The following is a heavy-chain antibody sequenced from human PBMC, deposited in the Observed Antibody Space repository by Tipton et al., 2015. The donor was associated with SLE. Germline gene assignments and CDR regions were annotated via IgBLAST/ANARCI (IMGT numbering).Heavy chain of an antibody. CDR3: ARQRYDSTNGMADFDY. Sequence: TLSLTCNVSGGSISAFSFYWGWVRQTPGKGLEWIGMIYNSASASPNSGGTYYNPSLKSRVTMSVATSKNQFSLKLSSVTAADTAFYYCARQRYDSTNGMADFDYWGQGTLVTVSS. CDR1: GGSISAFSFY. CDR2: IYNSASASPNSGGT. V-gene: IGHV4-39*01. D-gene: IGHD2-8*01. J-gene: IGHJ4*02.